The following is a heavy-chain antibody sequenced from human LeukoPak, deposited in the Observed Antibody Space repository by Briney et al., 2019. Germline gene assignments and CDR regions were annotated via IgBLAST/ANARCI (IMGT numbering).Heavy chain of an antibody. Sequence: ASVKVSCKASGYTFTSYYMHWVRQAPGQGLEWMGIINPSGGSTSYAQKFQGRVTMTRDTSISTAYMELSRLRSDDTAVYYCARRPRSAVAGANWFDRWGQGTLVTAS. CDR2: INPSGGST. D-gene: IGHD6-19*01. V-gene: IGHV1-46*01. CDR3: ARRPRSAVAGANWFDR. CDR1: GYTFTSYY. J-gene: IGHJ5*02.